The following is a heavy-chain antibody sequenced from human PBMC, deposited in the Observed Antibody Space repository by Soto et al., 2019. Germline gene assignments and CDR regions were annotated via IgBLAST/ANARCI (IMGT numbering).Heavy chain of an antibody. CDR1: GYTFTSYG. CDR2: ISAYNGNT. Sequence: GASVKVSCKASGYTFTSYGISWVRQAPGQGLEWMGWISAYNGNTNYAQKLQGRVTMTTDTSTSTAYMELRSLRSDDTAVYYCARGTIAAPPDYYYYYGMDVWGQGTTVTVSS. V-gene: IGHV1-18*01. CDR3: ARGTIAAPPDYYYYYGMDV. D-gene: IGHD6-6*01. J-gene: IGHJ6*02.